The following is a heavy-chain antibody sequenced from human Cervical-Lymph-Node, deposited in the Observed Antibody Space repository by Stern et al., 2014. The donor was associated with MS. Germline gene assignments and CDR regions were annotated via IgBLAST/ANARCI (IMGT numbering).Heavy chain of an antibody. V-gene: IGHV3-66*02. Sequence: EMQLVESGGGLVQPGGSLRLSCAASGFTVSSNYMSWVRQAPGKGLEWVSVIYSVGSTYYADSVKGRFTISRDNSKNTLYLQMNSLRAEDTAVYYCARDYQGSSSWYYFDYWGQGTLVTVSS. CDR3: ARDYQGSSSWYYFDY. CDR1: GFTVSSNY. J-gene: IGHJ4*02. D-gene: IGHD6-13*01. CDR2: IYSVGST.